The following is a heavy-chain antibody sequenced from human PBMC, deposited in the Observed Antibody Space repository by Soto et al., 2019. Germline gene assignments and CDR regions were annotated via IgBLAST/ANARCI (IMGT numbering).Heavy chain of an antibody. Sequence: ALRLSCAASGFTVDDYAMHWVRQVPGKGLEWVSGINCNSGSIGYGDSVKGRFAISRDNAKNSLHLQMNSLSAEDTAFYYCVKDESINWYSGHFRHWGQGTLVTVS. CDR1: GFTVDDYA. CDR3: VKDESINWYSGHFRH. J-gene: IGHJ1*01. D-gene: IGHD6-13*01. V-gene: IGHV3-9*01. CDR2: INCNSGSI.